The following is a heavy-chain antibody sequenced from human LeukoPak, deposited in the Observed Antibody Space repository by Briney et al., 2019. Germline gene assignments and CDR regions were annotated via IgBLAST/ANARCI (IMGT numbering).Heavy chain of an antibody. Sequence: PSETLSLTCTVSGGSISSGSYYWSWIRQPAGKGLEWIGRIYTSGSTNYNPSLKSRVTISVDTSKNQFSLKLSSVTAADTAVYYCARGLNIWHLDYWGQGTLVTVSS. CDR3: ARGLNIWHLDY. J-gene: IGHJ4*02. D-gene: IGHD2/OR15-2a*01. V-gene: IGHV4-61*02. CDR1: GGSISSGSYY. CDR2: IYTSGST.